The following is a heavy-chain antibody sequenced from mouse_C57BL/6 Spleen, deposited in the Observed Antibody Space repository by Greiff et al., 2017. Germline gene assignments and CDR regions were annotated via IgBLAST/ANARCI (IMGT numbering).Heavy chain of an antibody. CDR3: ARRGEYEGDAMDY. Sequence: QVQLKESGPGILQSSQTLSLTCSFSGFSLSTSGMGVSWIRQPSGKGLEWLAHIYWDDDKRYNPSLKSRLTISKDTSRNQVFLKITSVDTADTATYYCARRGEYEGDAMDYWGQGTSVTVSS. CDR1: GFSLSTSGMG. V-gene: IGHV8-12*01. D-gene: IGHD2-10*02. CDR2: IYWDDDK. J-gene: IGHJ4*01.